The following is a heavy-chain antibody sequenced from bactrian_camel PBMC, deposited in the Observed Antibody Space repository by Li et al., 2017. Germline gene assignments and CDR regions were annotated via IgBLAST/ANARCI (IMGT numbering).Heavy chain of an antibody. Sequence: VQLVESGGGSVQAGGSLRLSCSVSGSSFDTSDMGWYRQLPDNGCELVSTIKSDNSTWYADSVKGRFTISQDNAKNTVYLQMNSLKSEDTAVYYCATVRLRWTQFVARGQGTQVTVS. CDR3: ATVRLRWTQFVA. V-gene: IGHV3S63*01. J-gene: IGHJ6*01. CDR2: IKSDNST. D-gene: IGHD5*01. CDR1: GSSFDTSD.